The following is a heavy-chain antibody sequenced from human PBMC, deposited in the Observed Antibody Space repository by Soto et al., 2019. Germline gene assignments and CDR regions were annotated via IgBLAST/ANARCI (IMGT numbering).Heavy chain of an antibody. J-gene: IGHJ4*02. D-gene: IGHD6-19*01. CDR3: ARYPNPTVAGLPFDL. V-gene: IGHV3-7*03. CDR2: TRQDGGQE. CDR1: GFTFRSYW. Sequence: EVQLVESGGGLVQPGGSLRLSCAAFGFTFRSYWMSWVRQAPGKGLEWVAHTRQDGGQEYYVDSVKGRFTISRDNAKNSLYLQMNSLRVEDTAVYYCARYPNPTVAGLPFDLWGQETLVTVSS.